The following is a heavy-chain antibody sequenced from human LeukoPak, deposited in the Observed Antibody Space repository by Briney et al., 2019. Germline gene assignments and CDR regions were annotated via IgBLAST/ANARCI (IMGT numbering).Heavy chain of an antibody. CDR1: GFTFSSYS. CDR2: ISSSSSYI. V-gene: IGHV3-21*01. Sequence: TGGSLRLSCAASGFTFSSYSMNWVRQAPGKGLEWVSSISSSSSYIYYADSVKGRFTISRDNAKNSLYLQMNSLRAEDTAVYYCARGLNMDVDAFDIWGQGTMVTVSS. J-gene: IGHJ3*02. CDR3: ARGLNMDVDAFDI. D-gene: IGHD2/OR15-2a*01.